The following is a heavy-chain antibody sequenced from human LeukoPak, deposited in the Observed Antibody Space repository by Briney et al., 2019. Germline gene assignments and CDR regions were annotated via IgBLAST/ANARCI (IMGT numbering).Heavy chain of an antibody. CDR1: GYSFTSSY. J-gene: IGHJ4*02. CDR3: ARGIRHLRLDD. V-gene: IGHV1-46*01. CDR2: ISPSGGGT. Sequence: ASVKVSCKASGYSFTSSYIHWVRQAPGQGLEWVGLISPSGGGTTYAQQFQGRLTLTRDMSSSTVYMEMTSLTSADTAVYYCARGIRHLRLDDWGQGTLVTVSS.